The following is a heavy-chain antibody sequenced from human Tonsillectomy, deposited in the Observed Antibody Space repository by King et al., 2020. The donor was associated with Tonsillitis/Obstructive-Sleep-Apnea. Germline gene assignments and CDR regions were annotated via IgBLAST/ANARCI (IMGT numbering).Heavy chain of an antibody. Sequence: VQLVESGGGLVQPGGSLRLSCSASGFTFSSYAMHWVRQAPGRGLELVPAFSIMGGSTSSADPVKGRFTISRDNSKNTLYLQMRSLRVEDTAVYYCVKGSGSGRYGNFDYWGQGTLVTVSS. D-gene: IGHD6-13*01. CDR2: FSIMGGST. J-gene: IGHJ4*02. CDR3: VKGSGSGRYGNFDY. CDR1: GFTFSSYA. V-gene: IGHV3-64D*06.